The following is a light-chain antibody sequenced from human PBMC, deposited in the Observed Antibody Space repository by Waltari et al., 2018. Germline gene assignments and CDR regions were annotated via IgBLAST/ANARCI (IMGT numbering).Light chain of an antibody. J-gene: IGKJ2*01. CDR1: QSVSSY. CDR2: NAS. Sequence: DIVLTQSPATLSLSPGERATLSCRASQSVSSYLAWYQQKHGQAPRPLIYNASNRATGSPARFSGSGSGTDFTLTISSLEPEDFAVYFCQQRSNWPPVYTFGQGTKLDIK. V-gene: IGKV3-11*01. CDR3: QQRSNWPPVYT.